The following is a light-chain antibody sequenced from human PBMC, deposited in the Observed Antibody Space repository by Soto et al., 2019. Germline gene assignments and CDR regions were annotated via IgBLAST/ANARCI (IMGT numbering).Light chain of an antibody. J-gene: IGKJ5*01. Sequence: VVTQSPATLSVSPGGRGTLSCMSLQSVADTLAWFQQKPGQGPRLLIYSASTRATGIPARFSGSGSETDFTLTVSSLPSEDFEVYYCQQRRSWQVTFGQGTRLEIK. CDR1: QSVADT. CDR3: QQRRSWQVT. V-gene: IGKV3-15*01. CDR2: SAS.